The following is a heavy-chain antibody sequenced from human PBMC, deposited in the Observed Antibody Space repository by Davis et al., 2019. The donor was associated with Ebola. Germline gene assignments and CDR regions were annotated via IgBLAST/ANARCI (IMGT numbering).Heavy chain of an antibody. Sequence: PGGSLRLSFAAPGFLFSDYAMHWVRQSPGKGLEWVTVITHDGSNRQHTDSAKGRFTISRDNSKNTLYLQMNLLRPDETGVYYCTTLEHVTDYDYWGLGTRVIVSS. CDR1: GFLFSDYA. D-gene: IGHD1/OR15-1a*01. CDR3: TTLEHVTDYDY. J-gene: IGHJ4*02. CDR2: ITHDGSNR. V-gene: IGHV3-30-3*01.